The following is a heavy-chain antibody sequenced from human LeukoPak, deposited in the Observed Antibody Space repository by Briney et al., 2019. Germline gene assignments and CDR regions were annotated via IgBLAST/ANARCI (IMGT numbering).Heavy chain of an antibody. Sequence: SVKVSCKASRGTFSSYAISWVRQAPGQGLEWMGGIIPIFGTANYAQKFQGRVTITADKSTSTAYMELSSLRSEDTAVYYCARNYYGSGSYWGTFDYWGQGTLVTVSS. V-gene: IGHV1-69*06. J-gene: IGHJ4*02. CDR2: IIPIFGTA. CDR1: RGTFSSYA. CDR3: ARNYYGSGSYWGTFDY. D-gene: IGHD3-10*01.